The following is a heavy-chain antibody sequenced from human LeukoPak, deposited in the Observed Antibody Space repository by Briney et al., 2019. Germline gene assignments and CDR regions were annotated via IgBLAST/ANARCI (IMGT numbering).Heavy chain of an antibody. CDR1: GGTFSSYA. CDR2: IIPIFGTA. CDR3: ARDHYCSGGSCPFDP. Sequence: GASVKVSCKASGGTFSSYAISWVRQAPGQGLEWMGGIIPIFGTANYAQKFQGRVTITADESTSTAYMELSSLRSEDTAVYYCARDHYCSGGSCPFDPWGQGTLVTVSS. V-gene: IGHV1-69*13. J-gene: IGHJ5*02. D-gene: IGHD2-15*01.